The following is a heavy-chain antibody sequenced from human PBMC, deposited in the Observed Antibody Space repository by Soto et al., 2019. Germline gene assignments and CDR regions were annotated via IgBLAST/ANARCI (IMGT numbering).Heavy chain of an antibody. CDR1: GYTFTSYA. Sequence: QVPLVQSGAEVKKPGASVKVSCKASGYTFTSYAMHWVRQAPGQRLEWMGWINAGNGNTKYSQKFQGRVTITRDTYRSTASGGRSSPRAENTAVYYSARTGGGGNYCYGMDVWGQGTTVTVSS. J-gene: IGHJ6*02. D-gene: IGHD3-16*01. CDR3: ARTGGGGNYCYGMDV. CDR2: INAGNGNT. V-gene: IGHV1-3*01.